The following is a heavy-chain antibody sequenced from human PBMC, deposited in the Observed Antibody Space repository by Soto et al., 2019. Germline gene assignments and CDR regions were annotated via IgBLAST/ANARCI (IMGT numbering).Heavy chain of an antibody. CDR1: GFTFSSYA. V-gene: IGHV3-23*01. CDR3: AKPPGIVLMVYARSDY. D-gene: IGHD2-8*01. J-gene: IGHJ4*02. CDR2: ISGSGGST. Sequence: GGSLRLSCAASGFTFSSYAMSWVRQAPGKGLEWVSAISGSGGSTYYADSVKGRFTISRDNSKNTLYLQMNSLRAEDTAVYYCAKPPGIVLMVYARSDYWGQGTLVTVSS.